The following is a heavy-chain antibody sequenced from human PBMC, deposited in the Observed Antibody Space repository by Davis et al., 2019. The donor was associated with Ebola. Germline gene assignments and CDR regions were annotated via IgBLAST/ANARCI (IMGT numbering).Heavy chain of an antibody. CDR2: VNSAGTYP. D-gene: IGHD3-10*01. Sequence: PGGSLRLSCAASGFTFSSYWMSWVRQAPGKGLEWVSAVNSAGTYPYYADSVKGRFTISRDTSTVYLQMNYLRVEDTAVYYCARIEAYGAGNYFEYWGQGTLVTISS. CDR3: ARIEAYGAGNYFEY. J-gene: IGHJ4*02. V-gene: IGHV3-23*01. CDR1: GFTFSSYW.